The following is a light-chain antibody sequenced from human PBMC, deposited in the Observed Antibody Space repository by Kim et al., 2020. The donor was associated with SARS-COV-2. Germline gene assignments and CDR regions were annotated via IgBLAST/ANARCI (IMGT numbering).Light chain of an antibody. Sequence: SYELTQPPSVSVSPGQTASITCSGDKLGDKYASWYQQKPGQSPVVVIFRDNRRPSGIPERFSGSNSGNTATLTISGTQAMDEADYYCQACDSSIYVFGTGTKVTVL. CDR3: QACDSSIYV. V-gene: IGLV3-1*01. CDR1: KLGDKY. J-gene: IGLJ1*01. CDR2: RDN.